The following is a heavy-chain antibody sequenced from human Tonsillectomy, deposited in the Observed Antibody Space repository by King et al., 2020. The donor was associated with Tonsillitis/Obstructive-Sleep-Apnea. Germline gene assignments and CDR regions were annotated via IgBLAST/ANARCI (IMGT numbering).Heavy chain of an antibody. CDR2: IGGSGRTP. CDR1: GFTFNSYG. D-gene: IGHD4-17*01. V-gene: IGHV3-23*04. CDR3: AKAIDTVTTGC. J-gene: IGHJ4*02. Sequence: VQLVESGGGLVQPGGSLRLSCAASGFTFNSYGMTWVRQAPGKGLEWISAIGGSGRTPYYANSVKGRFTISRDNSKNTLYLQMNSLRAEDTAVYYCAKAIDTVTTGCWGQGTLVIVSS.